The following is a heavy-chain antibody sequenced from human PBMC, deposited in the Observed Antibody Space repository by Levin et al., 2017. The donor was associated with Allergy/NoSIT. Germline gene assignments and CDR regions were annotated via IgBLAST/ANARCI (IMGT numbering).Heavy chain of an antibody. D-gene: IGHD6-13*01. CDR3: ARDPGAIGAAGIDY. J-gene: IGHJ4*02. V-gene: IGHV1-2*02. CDR2: INPKSGRT. CDR1: GYTFSDYF. Sequence: GASVKVSCKTSGYTFSDYFTHWIRQAPGHGLEWMGWINPKSGRTNFAPKFQGRVTVTRDTSISTVYMEVNRLKSDDTAVYYCARDPGAIGAAGIDYWGQGTLFTVSS.